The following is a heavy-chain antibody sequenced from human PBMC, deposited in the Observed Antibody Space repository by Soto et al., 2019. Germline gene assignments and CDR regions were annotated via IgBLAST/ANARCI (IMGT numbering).Heavy chain of an antibody. CDR3: AKDPSSSARPAFYFDG. J-gene: IGHJ4*02. V-gene: IGHV3-30*18. CDR2: ISYDGSIT. CDR1: GFTFSNYA. Sequence: GGSLRLSCAASGFTFSNYALHWVRQAPGKGLEWVALISYDGSITYYADSVNDRFTISRDNSKNTLYLQMNSLRAEDAAVYYCAKDPSSSARPAFYFDGWGRGTLVTVSS.